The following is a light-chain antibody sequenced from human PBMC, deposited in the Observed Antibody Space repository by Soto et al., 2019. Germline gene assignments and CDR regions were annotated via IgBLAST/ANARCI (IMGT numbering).Light chain of an antibody. V-gene: IGKV3-20*01. Sequence: EIVLTQSPGTLSLSPGERATLSCRASQSVSSSYLAWYQQKPGQAPRLLIYGASSRATGIPDRFSGSGSGTAFTLTISRLEPEDFAVYYCKQYGISPLTFGGGTKWEIK. CDR1: QSVSSSY. CDR2: GAS. CDR3: KQYGISPLT. J-gene: IGKJ4*01.